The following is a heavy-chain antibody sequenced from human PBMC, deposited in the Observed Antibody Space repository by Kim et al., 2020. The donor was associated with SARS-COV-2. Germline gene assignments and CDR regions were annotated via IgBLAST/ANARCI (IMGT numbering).Heavy chain of an antibody. J-gene: IGHJ5*02. CDR3: ARYGSGMSIGLDP. Sequence: SETLSLTCTVSGGSISSGGYYWSWIRQHPGKGLEWIGYIYYSGSTYYNPSLKSRVTISVDTSKNQFSLKLSSVTAADTAVYYCARYGSGMSIGLDPWGQGTLVTVSS. CDR2: IYYSGST. CDR1: GGSISSGGYY. D-gene: IGHD3-10*01. V-gene: IGHV4-31*03.